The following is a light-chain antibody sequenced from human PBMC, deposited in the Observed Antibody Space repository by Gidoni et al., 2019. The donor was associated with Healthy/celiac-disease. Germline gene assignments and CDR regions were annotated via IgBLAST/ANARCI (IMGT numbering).Light chain of an antibody. V-gene: IGKV2-28*01. Sequence: DIVMTQYPLSLPVTPGEPASISCRSSQSLLHSNGYNYLDWYLQKPGQSPQLLIYLGSNRASGVPDRFSGSGSGTDFTLKISRVEAEDVGVYYCMQALQTPPWTFXQXTKVEIK. CDR1: QSLLHSNGYNY. CDR2: LGS. CDR3: MQALQTPPWT. J-gene: IGKJ1*01.